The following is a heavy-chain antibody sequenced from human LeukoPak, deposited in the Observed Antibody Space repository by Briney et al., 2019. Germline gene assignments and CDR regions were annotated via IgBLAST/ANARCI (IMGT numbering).Heavy chain of an antibody. CDR1: GFTFDDYA. D-gene: IGHD3-3*01. CDR2: ISWNSVSI. V-gene: IGHV3-9*03. CDR3: AKGTRMIFGVVAFDY. Sequence: GGSLRLSXAASGFTFDDYAMHWVRQAPGKGLEWVSGISWNSVSIGYADSVKGRFTISRDNAKNSLYLQMNSLRAEDMALYYCAKGTRMIFGVVAFDYWGQGTLVTVSS. J-gene: IGHJ4*02.